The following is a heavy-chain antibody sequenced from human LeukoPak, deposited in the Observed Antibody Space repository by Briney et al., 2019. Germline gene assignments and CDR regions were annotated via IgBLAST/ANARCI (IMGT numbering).Heavy chain of an antibody. Sequence: PSETLSLTCTVSGGSISSYYWSWIRQPPGKGLEWIGYIYYSGSTNYNPSLKSRVTISVDTSKNQFSLKLSSVTAADTAVYYCARSPLVGATKGYFDYWGQGTLVTVSS. V-gene: IGHV4-59*12. J-gene: IGHJ4*02. D-gene: IGHD1-26*01. CDR3: ARSPLVGATKGYFDY. CDR2: IYYSGST. CDR1: GGSISSYY.